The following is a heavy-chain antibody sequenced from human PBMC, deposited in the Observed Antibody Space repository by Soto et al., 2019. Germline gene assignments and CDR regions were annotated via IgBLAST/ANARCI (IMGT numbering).Heavy chain of an antibody. CDR1: GYSFTSYW. Sequence: PGESLKISCKGSGYSFTSYWISWVRQMPGKGLEWMGRIDPSDSYTNYSPSFQGHVTISADKSISTAYLQRSSLKASDTAMYYCARQNGYQLLSYYYYYGMDVWGQGTTVTVSS. D-gene: IGHD2-2*01. J-gene: IGHJ6*02. V-gene: IGHV5-10-1*01. CDR3: ARQNGYQLLSYYYYYGMDV. CDR2: IDPSDSYT.